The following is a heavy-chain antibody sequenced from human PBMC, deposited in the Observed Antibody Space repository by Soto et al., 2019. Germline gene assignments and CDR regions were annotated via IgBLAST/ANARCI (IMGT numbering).Heavy chain of an antibody. Sequence: ASVKVSCKASGYTFTSYGISWVRQAPGQGLEWMGWISAYNGNTNYAQKLQGRVTMTTDTSTSTAYMELRSLRSDDTAVYYCAIERGIAVAGSGQIDVWGKGTTVTVSS. V-gene: IGHV1-18*01. CDR3: AIERGIAVAGSGQIDV. CDR1: GYTFTSYG. D-gene: IGHD6-19*01. CDR2: ISAYNGNT. J-gene: IGHJ6*04.